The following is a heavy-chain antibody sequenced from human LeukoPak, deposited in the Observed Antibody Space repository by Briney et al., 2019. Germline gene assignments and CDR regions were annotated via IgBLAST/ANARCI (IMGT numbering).Heavy chain of an antibody. Sequence: GGSLRLSCAASGFTFSNYGMHWVRQAPGKGLEWVAYLRSDGSYKYYADSVKGRFTISRDNAKNSLYLQMNSLRAEDTAVYYCARDRDYCGGDCYPRGAFDIWGQGTMVTVSS. D-gene: IGHD2-21*02. CDR3: ARDRDYCGGDCYPRGAFDI. J-gene: IGHJ3*02. CDR1: GFTFSNYG. CDR2: LRSDGSYK. V-gene: IGHV3-30*02.